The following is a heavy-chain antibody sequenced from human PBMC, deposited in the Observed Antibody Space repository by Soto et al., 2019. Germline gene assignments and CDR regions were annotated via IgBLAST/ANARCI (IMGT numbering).Heavy chain of an antibody. Sequence: PSETLSLTCTVSGGSISSYYWSWIRQPPGKGLEWIGYIYYSGSTNYNPSLKSRVTISVDTSKNQFSLKLSSVTAADTAVYYCARWRFSWGLYLTLDYWGQGTLVTVSS. CDR1: GGSISSYY. D-gene: IGHD2-2*02. J-gene: IGHJ4*02. CDR2: IYYSGST. CDR3: ARWRFSWGLYLTLDY. V-gene: IGHV4-59*12.